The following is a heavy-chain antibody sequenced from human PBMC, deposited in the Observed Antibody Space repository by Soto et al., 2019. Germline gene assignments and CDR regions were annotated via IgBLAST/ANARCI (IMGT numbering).Heavy chain of an antibody. D-gene: IGHD4-17*01. V-gene: IGHV4-31*03. CDR3: AGHYGDKYYYYMDV. Sequence: SETLSLTCTVSGGSISSGGYYWSWIRQHPGKGLEWIGYIYYSGSTYYNPSLKSRVTISVDTSKNQFSLKLSSVTAADTAVYYCAGHYGDKYYYYMDVWGKGTTVTVSS. CDR2: IYYSGST. J-gene: IGHJ6*03. CDR1: GGSISSGGYY.